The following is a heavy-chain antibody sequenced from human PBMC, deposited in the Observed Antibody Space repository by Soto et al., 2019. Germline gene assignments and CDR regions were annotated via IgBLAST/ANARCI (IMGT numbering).Heavy chain of an antibody. Sequence: PSETLSLTCAVSGYSISSGYYWGWIRQPPGKGLEWIGSIYHSGSTYYNPSLKSRVTISVDTSKNQFSLKLSSVTAADTAVYYCARNQYYYDSSGPWGQGXLVTVYS. CDR3: ARNQYYYDSSGP. CDR1: GYSISSGYY. CDR2: IYHSGST. J-gene: IGHJ4*02. V-gene: IGHV4-38-2*01. D-gene: IGHD3-22*01.